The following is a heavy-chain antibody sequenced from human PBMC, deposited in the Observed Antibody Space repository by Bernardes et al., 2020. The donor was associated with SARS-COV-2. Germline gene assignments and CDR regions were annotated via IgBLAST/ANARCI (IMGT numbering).Heavy chain of an antibody. Sequence: GWSLRLSCAVSGFTVRSTYLNWVRQAPGPGLEWVSVIQSGGYTNYADSVKGRFTVSRDTSENTVSLQMNSLRAEDTAVYYCARGLRWAFDYWGQGTLVSVSS. CDR1: GFTVRSTY. J-gene: IGHJ4*02. D-gene: IGHD4-17*01. CDR3: ARGLRWAFDY. V-gene: IGHV3-53*01. CDR2: IQSGGYT.